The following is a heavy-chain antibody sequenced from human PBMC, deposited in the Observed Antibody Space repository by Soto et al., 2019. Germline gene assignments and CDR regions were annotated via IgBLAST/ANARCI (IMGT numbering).Heavy chain of an antibody. Sequence: PGGSLRLSCAASGFTFSDYYMSWIRQAPGKGLEWVSYISSSGSTIYYADSVKGRFTISRDNAKNSLYLQMNSLRAEDTAVYYFARDPPIAVAGTVYFDYWGQGTLVTVSA. CDR2: ISSSGSTI. J-gene: IGHJ4*02. CDR3: ARDPPIAVAGTVYFDY. D-gene: IGHD6-19*01. CDR1: GFTFSDYY. V-gene: IGHV3-11*01.